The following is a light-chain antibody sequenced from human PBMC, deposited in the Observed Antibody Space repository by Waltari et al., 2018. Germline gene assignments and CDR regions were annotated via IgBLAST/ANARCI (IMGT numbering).Light chain of an antibody. J-gene: IGKJ2*01. CDR1: QSVSSY. CDR2: DAS. V-gene: IGKV3-11*01. Sequence: ESVLTQSPATLSLSPGESATLSCRASQSVSSYLAWYQQKPGQATRLLIYDASNRATGIPARFSGSGSGTDFTLTISSLEPEDFAVYYCQQRSNWYTFGQGTKLEIK. CDR3: QQRSNWYT.